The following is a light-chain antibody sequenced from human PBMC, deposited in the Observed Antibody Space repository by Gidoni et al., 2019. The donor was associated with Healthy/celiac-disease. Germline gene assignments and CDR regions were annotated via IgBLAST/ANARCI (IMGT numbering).Light chain of an antibody. J-gene: IGKJ2*01. V-gene: IGKV3-15*01. CDR3: QQYNNWPPPT. CDR1: QSVSSN. CDR2: GAS. Sequence: EIVMTQSPATLSVSPGERATLSCRASQSVSSNLAWYQHRPGQAPRLLIYGASTRATGIPARFSGSGSGTEFTLTISSLQSEDFAVYYCQQYNNWPPPTFGQGTKLEIK.